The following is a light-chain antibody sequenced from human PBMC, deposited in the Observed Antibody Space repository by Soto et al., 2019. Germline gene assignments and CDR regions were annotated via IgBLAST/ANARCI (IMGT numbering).Light chain of an antibody. CDR3: QQYNNRPPWT. V-gene: IGKV3-15*01. Sequence: EIVVTQSPAALSVSPGERATLSCRASQSIGGNLAWYQQKPGQAPRLLIYDVSTRATGIPARLSGRGSGTEFTLTISSLQSEDFPLYYCQQYNNRPPWTFGQGTKVDIK. CDR1: QSIGGN. CDR2: DVS. J-gene: IGKJ1*01.